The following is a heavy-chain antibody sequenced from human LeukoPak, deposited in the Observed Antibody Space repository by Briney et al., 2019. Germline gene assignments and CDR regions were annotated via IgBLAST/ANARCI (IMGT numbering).Heavy chain of an antibody. CDR2: VSNDGSNK. CDR3: ASPDPSMITFGGVILTPDY. Sequence: GGSLRLSCAASGFTFSNYAMHWVRQAPGKGLEWVAGVSNDGSNKYSADSVKGRFIISRDNSKNTLYLQMNSLTTEDTAVYYCASPDPSMITFGGVILTPDYWGQGTLVTVSS. D-gene: IGHD3-16*01. J-gene: IGHJ4*02. CDR1: GFTFSNYA. V-gene: IGHV3-30-3*01.